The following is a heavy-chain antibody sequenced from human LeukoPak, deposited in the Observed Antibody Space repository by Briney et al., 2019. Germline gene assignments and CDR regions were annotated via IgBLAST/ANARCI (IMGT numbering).Heavy chain of an antibody. V-gene: IGHV1-8*01. CDR1: GYTFTNHD. Sequence: GASVKVSCKASGYTFTNHDINWVRQASGQGLEWMGWMSPKSGNTGYLQKFQGRVTMTRDTSMSTAFMELSSLTSEDTAVYYCARGVNSQGTAMVLFDSWGQGSLVTVSA. CDR3: ARGVNSQGTAMVLFDS. D-gene: IGHD5-18*01. CDR2: MSPKSGNT. J-gene: IGHJ4*02.